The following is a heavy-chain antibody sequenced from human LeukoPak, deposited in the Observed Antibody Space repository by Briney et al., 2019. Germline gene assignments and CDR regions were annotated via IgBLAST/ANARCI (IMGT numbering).Heavy chain of an antibody. CDR2: LYYSRTT. CDR3: ARHDGRGGNTMGALDS. V-gene: IGHV4-39*01. J-gene: IGHJ4*02. D-gene: IGHD3-3*01. Sequence: SSETLSLTCTVSGGSISSGSHHWGWLRQSPGKGLEWIGSLYYSRTTYYNPSLNSRVTISVVTSKNQFSLQLNSVTAADTAVYYCARHDGRGGNTMGALDSWGQGSLVTVSS. CDR1: GGSISSGSHH.